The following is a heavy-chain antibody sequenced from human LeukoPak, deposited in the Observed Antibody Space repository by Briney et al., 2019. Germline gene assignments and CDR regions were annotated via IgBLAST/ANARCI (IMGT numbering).Heavy chain of an antibody. J-gene: IGHJ4*02. CDR1: GGSISNYY. CDR2: IYYSGST. Sequence: SETLSLTCTVSGGSISNYYWSWIRQSPEKGLEWIGYIYYSGSTNYNPSLKSRVTTSLDMSKNQFSLKLTSVTPADTAVYYCARDGEYCGGDCYSGLSNWGQGTLVTVSS. V-gene: IGHV4-59*01. D-gene: IGHD2-21*02. CDR3: ARDGEYCGGDCYSGLSN.